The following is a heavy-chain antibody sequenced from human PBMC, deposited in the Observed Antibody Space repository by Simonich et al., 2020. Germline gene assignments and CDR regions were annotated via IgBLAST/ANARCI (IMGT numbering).Heavy chain of an antibody. CDR1: GFTFSSYA. D-gene: IGHD7-27*01. J-gene: IGHJ5*02. CDR3: ARDRNWGWFDP. V-gene: IGHV3-30*07. CDR2: ISYDGSNK. Sequence: QVQLVESGGGVVQPGRSLRLSCAASGFTFSSYAMHWVRQAQGKGLERVACISYDGSNKYYADSVKGLFTNAREISKNPLDLQMNSRRAEDTAVYYCARDRNWGWFDPWGQGTLVTVSS.